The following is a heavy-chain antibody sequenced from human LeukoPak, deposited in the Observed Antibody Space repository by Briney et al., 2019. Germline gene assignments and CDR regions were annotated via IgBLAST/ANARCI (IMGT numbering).Heavy chain of an antibody. D-gene: IGHD6-13*01. V-gene: IGHV3-23*01. CDR3: ARVGQQLPYFQH. CDR1: GFTFSSYA. J-gene: IGHJ1*01. CDR2: ISGSGGST. Sequence: GGSLRLSCAASGFTFSSYAMSWVRQAPGKGLEWVSAISGSGGSTYYADSVKGRFTISRDNSKNTLYLQMNSLRAEDTAVYYCARVGQQLPYFQHWGQGTLVTVSS.